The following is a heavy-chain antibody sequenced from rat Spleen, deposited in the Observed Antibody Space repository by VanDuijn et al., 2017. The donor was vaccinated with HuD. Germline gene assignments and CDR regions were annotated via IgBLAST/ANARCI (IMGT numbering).Heavy chain of an antibody. CDR1: GFSLISNS. J-gene: IGHJ2*01. CDR2: IWSGGST. Sequence: VQLKESGPGLVQPSQTLSLTCTVSGFSLISNSVSWIRQPPGKGLEWMGAIWSGGSTTYNSLLKSRLSFSRDTSKSQVFLKMSSLQTEDTATYYCVRSETGRGFDSWGQGVMVTVSS. D-gene: IGHD5-1*01. CDR3: VRSETGRGFDS. V-gene: IGHV2-1*01.